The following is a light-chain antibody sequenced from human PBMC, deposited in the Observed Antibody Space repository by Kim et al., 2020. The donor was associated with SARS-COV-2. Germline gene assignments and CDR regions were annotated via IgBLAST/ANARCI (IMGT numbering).Light chain of an antibody. CDR1: EAISTG. CDR2: AAS. V-gene: IGKV1-12*01. Sequence: ASVGETVTITCRAGEAISTGVAWYQQKPGKAPKLLISAASTLQTGVPSRFSGSGSGTVFTLTINNLQPEDFAVYYCQEAIGFPTTFGQGTRLEIK. J-gene: IGKJ5*01. CDR3: QEAIGFPTT.